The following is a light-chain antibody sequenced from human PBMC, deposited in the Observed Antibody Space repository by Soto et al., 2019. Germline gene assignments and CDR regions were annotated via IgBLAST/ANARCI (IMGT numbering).Light chain of an antibody. Sequence: DIQMTQSPPSLSASVGDRVTITCQASRDIGKYLNWYQQKPGKAPKLLIYDASTLETGVPSRFSGGGSGTDFTFTIRSLQPEDIATYYCQQYDHFPQFTFGPGTKVDIK. CDR2: DAS. V-gene: IGKV1-33*01. J-gene: IGKJ3*01. CDR1: RDIGKY. CDR3: QQYDHFPQFT.